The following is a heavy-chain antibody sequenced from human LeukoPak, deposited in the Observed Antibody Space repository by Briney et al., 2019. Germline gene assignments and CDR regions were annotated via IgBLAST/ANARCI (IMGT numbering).Heavy chain of an antibody. CDR1: NYSLKRGYY. CDR2: IYYDGRA. J-gene: IGHJ4*02. CDR3: SRAGQKWLGGSDY. D-gene: IGHD6-19*01. Sequence: SETLSLTCSVSNYSLKRGYYWGWIRQPPGKGLGWIGYIYYDGRANYNPSLESRVTISVDTYKNQFSLRLTSVIAADTAVYYCSRAGQKWLGGSDYWGQGTLVTVSS. V-gene: IGHV4-61*01.